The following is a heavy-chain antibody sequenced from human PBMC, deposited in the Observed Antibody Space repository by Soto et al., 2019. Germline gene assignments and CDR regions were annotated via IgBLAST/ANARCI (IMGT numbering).Heavy chain of an antibody. V-gene: IGHV3-21*06. D-gene: IGHD6-19*01. CDR3: ARVFGSGWYLGAFDI. CDR1: GFTFSSYS. Sequence: EVQLVESGGGRVKPGGSLRLSCAASGFTFSSYSMNWVRQAPGKGLEWVSSISSSSSYIYYADSVKGRFTICRDNAKNALYQQMDSLRAEDTAVYYGARVFGSGWYLGAFDIWGRGTMVTVSS. J-gene: IGHJ3*02. CDR2: ISSSSSYI.